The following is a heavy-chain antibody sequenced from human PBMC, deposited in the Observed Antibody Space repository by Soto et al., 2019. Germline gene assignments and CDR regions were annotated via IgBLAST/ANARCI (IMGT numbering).Heavy chain of an antibody. D-gene: IGHD3-3*01. V-gene: IGHV3-74*01. CDR1: GFSFVSYW. CDR3: XRDFRGAVXXXXXXX. Sequence: EVQLAESGGGLVLTGGSLRLSCAASGFSFVSYWMHWVRQVPGEGLAWVSRINGNADNSDYADSVKGRFTISRDNXXXXXXXXXXSLXXXXXXXXXXXRDFRGAVXXXXXXXWG. J-gene: IGHJ1*01. CDR2: INGNADNS.